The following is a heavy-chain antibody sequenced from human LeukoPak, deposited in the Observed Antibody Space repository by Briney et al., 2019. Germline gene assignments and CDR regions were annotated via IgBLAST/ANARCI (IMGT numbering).Heavy chain of an antibody. J-gene: IGHJ4*02. CDR1: GGTFINYA. D-gene: IGHD3-9*01. CDR2: IIPFLDTS. V-gene: IGHV1-69*05. Sequence: SVKVSCKASGGTFINYALSWVRQAPGQGLEWMGAIIPFLDTSNYPPKFQDRVTITTDESTSTAYMELSSLRSEDTAVYYCARGAPYYDILTGYASDYWGQGTLVTVSS. CDR3: ARGAPYYDILTGYASDY.